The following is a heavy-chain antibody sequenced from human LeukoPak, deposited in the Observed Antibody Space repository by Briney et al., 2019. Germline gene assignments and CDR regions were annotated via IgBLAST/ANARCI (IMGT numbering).Heavy chain of an antibody. D-gene: IGHD6-13*01. CDR3: AKALGYSSSWYPDY. J-gene: IGHJ4*02. Sequence: GGSLRLSCAASGFTFSDYYMSWIRQAPGKGLEWVSAISGSGGSTYYADSVKGRFTISRDNSKNTLYLQMNSLRAEDTAVYYCAKALGYSSSWYPDYWGQGTLVTVSS. CDR1: GFTFSDYY. CDR2: ISGSGGST. V-gene: IGHV3-23*01.